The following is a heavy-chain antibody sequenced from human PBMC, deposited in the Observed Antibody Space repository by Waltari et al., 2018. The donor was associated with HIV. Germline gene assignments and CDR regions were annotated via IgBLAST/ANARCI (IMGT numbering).Heavy chain of an antibody. Sequence: QVNLVQSGPEVKRPGASVNISCRASGYNFINHDINWVRQAPGQGLEWMGWMNPHSENSALVYKVEDRVTVTTDVSMSTVYMELTSLTPGDTATYFCARNSSGRGNRFFYYGLDVWGQGTTVTVSS. CDR3: ARNSSGRGNRFFYYGLDV. V-gene: IGHV1-8*01. J-gene: IGHJ6*02. CDR2: MNPHSENS. D-gene: IGHD1-26*01. CDR1: GYNFINHD.